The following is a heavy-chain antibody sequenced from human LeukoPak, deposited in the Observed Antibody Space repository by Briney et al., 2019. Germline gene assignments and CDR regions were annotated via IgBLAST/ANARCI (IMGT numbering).Heavy chain of an antibody. D-gene: IGHD6-13*01. Sequence: ASVKVSCKASGYTFTGYYMHWVRQAPGQGLEWMGWINPKSGGTNYTQKFQGSVTMTRDTSISTAYMELSRLRSDDTAVYYCASPVAAGTWGFDYWGQGTLVTVSS. CDR2: INPKSGGT. J-gene: IGHJ4*02. V-gene: IGHV1-2*02. CDR1: GYTFTGYY. CDR3: ASPVAAGTWGFDY.